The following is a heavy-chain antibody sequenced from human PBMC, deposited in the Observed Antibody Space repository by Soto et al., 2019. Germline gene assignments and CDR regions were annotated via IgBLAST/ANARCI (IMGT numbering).Heavy chain of an antibody. CDR1: GYTFTSYY. CDR2: INPSGGST. CDR3: ARVRDPNYYYYGMDV. Sequence: ASVKVSCKASGYTFTSYYMHWVRQAPGQGLEWMGIINPSGGSTSYAQKFKGRVTMTRDTSTSTVYMELSSLRSEDTAVYYCARVRDPNYYYYGMDVWGQGSTVTVSS. J-gene: IGHJ6*02. V-gene: IGHV1-46*01. D-gene: IGHD2-21*02.